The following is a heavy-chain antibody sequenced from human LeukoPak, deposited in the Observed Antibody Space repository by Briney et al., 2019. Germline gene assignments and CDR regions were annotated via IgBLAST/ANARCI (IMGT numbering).Heavy chain of an antibody. CDR3: AREVLPLQQLWNYGMDV. CDR1: GFTFSSYG. J-gene: IGHJ6*02. D-gene: IGHD6-13*01. Sequence: GGSLRLSCAASGFTFSSYGMHWVRQAPGKGLEWVAVISYDGSNKYYADSVKGRFTISRGNSKNTLYLQMNSLRAEDTAVYYCAREVLPLQQLWNYGMDVWGQGTTVTVSS. V-gene: IGHV3-30*03. CDR2: ISYDGSNK.